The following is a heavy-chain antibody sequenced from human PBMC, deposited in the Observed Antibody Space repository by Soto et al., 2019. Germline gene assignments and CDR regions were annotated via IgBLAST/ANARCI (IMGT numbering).Heavy chain of an antibody. CDR3: ARSDNRNSLYGAEV. CDR2: INHRGSS. V-gene: IGHV4-34*01. J-gene: IGHJ6*04. D-gene: IGHD1-7*01. Sequence: PSETLSLTCAVNGGSLSGYYWSWIRQSPGKGLEWIGEINHRGSSDYNPSLKSRVTLSIDASMNHVTLELTSVTAADTAVYYCARSDNRNSLYGAEVWGNGTAVSVSA. CDR1: GGSLSGYY.